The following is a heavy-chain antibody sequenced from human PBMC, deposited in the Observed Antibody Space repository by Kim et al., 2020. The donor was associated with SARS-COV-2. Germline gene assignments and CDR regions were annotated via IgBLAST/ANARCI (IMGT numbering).Heavy chain of an antibody. CDR2: ISGSGGST. Sequence: GGSLRLSCAASGFTFSSYAMSWVRQAPGKGLEWVSAISGSGGSTYYADSVKGRFTISRDNFKNTLYLQMNSLRAEDTAVYYCASRGSGTYYFDYWGQGTLVTVSS. D-gene: IGHD2-15*01. CDR1: GFTFSSYA. J-gene: IGHJ4*02. V-gene: IGHV3-23*01. CDR3: ASRGSGTYYFDY.